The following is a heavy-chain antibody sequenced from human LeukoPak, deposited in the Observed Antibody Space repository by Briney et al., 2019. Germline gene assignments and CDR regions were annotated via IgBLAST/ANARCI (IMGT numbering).Heavy chain of an antibody. Sequence: GGSLRLSCAASGFTLSSYAMSWFRQAPGKGLEWVSTISGSGGSTYYADSVKGRFTISRDNSKNTLYLQMNSLRAEDTAVYYCAKDPDDFWSGYYPFDYWGQGTLVTVSS. V-gene: IGHV3-23*01. CDR1: GFTLSSYA. J-gene: IGHJ4*02. CDR2: ISGSGGST. D-gene: IGHD3-3*01. CDR3: AKDPDDFWSGYYPFDY.